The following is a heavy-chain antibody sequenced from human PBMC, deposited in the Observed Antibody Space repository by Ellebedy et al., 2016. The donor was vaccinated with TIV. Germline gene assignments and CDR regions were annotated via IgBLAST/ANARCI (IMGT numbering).Heavy chain of an antibody. J-gene: IGHJ4*02. CDR2: VFHSEST. CDR3: ARARAVAGTFTLDY. CDR1: TASISSGDYY. V-gene: IGHV4-31*03. D-gene: IGHD6-19*01. Sequence: SETLSLXCTVSTASISSGDYYWSWIRQYPGKGLEWIGYVFHSESTYYNPSLKSRVSISQDTSKNQFSLKLNSVTAADTAVYYCARARAVAGTFTLDYWGQGTLVAVSS.